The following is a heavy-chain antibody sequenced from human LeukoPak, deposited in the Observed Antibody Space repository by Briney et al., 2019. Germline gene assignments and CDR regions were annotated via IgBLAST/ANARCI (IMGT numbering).Heavy chain of an antibody. CDR3: ARVVGATPGVY. Sequence: PGGSLRLSCAASGFTFSSYAMHWVRQAPGKGLEWVAVISYDGSNKYYADSVKGRFTISRDNSKNTLYLQMNSLRAEDTAVYYRARVVGATPGVYWGQGTLVTVSS. V-gene: IGHV3-30*04. CDR1: GFTFSSYA. CDR2: ISYDGSNK. D-gene: IGHD1-26*01. J-gene: IGHJ4*02.